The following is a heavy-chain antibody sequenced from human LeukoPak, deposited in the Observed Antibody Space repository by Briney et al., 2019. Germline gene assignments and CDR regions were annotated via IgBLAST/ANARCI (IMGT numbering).Heavy chain of an antibody. Sequence: ASVKSSCKASRNTWTGYYMHAVRQATEKGIEWMGWINPNSGGTNYAQKFQGWVTMTRDTSISTAYMELSRLRSDDTAVYYCARDMRPHYYYGSGSYFDYWGQGTLVTVSS. V-gene: IGHV1-2*04. D-gene: IGHD3-10*01. CDR1: RNTWTGYY. CDR2: INPNSGGT. J-gene: IGHJ4*02. CDR3: ARDMRPHYYYGSGSYFDY.